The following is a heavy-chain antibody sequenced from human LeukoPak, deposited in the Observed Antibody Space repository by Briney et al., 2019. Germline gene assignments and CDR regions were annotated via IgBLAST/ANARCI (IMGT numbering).Heavy chain of an antibody. CDR1: GGIFSSYA. V-gene: IGHV1-69*05. CDR3: ARGVGGSYYYYYYMDV. J-gene: IGHJ6*03. CDR2: IIPIFGTA. Sequence: SVKVSCKASGGIFSSYAISWVRQAPGQGLEWMGGIIPIFGTANYAQKFQGRVTITTDESTSTAYMELSSLRSEDTAVYYCARGVGGSYYYYYYMDVWGKGTTVTVSS. D-gene: IGHD1-26*01.